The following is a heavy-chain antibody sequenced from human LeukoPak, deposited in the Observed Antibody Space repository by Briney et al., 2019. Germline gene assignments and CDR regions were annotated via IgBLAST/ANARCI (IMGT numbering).Heavy chain of an antibody. D-gene: IGHD7-27*01. CDR3: AKDGGLWVSAHWGDS. CDR1: GFTFSSYT. Sequence: GGSLRLSCTASGFTFSSYTMTWVRQAPGKGLKWVSTITTGDGNTYYADSVKGRFTVSRDDSKNTLYLQMNSLRAEDTAVYYCAKDGGLWVSAHWGDSWGPGTLVTVSS. J-gene: IGHJ4*02. V-gene: IGHV3-23*01. CDR2: ITTGDGNT.